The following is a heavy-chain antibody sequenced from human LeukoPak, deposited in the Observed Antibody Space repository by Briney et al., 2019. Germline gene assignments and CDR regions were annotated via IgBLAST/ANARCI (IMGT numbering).Heavy chain of an antibody. J-gene: IGHJ4*02. V-gene: IGHV3-35*01. Sequence: GGSLRLPCAASRFTFNNSDMNWVHQAPAKGLEWVSGVSWNGSRKHYADSVKGRFIISRDNSRNTLYLQTNSLRAEDTAVYYCVRKRGGDCYWGQGTLVTVSS. CDR3: VRKRGGDCY. CDR2: VSWNGSRK. CDR1: RFTFNNSD. D-gene: IGHD2-21*02.